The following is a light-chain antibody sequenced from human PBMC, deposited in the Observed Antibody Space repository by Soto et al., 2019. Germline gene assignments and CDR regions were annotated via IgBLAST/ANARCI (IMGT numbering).Light chain of an antibody. Sequence: DIHMTQSPPSLSASVGDRVSITCRASQSISTYLSWYQQKPGKAPQFLIYAASNLQSGVPSRCSGSGSGTDFTLTISNLQPEDFATYYCQQSYIIPPTFGGGTKVEIK. V-gene: IGKV1-39*01. CDR1: QSISTY. J-gene: IGKJ4*01. CDR3: QQSYIIPPT. CDR2: AAS.